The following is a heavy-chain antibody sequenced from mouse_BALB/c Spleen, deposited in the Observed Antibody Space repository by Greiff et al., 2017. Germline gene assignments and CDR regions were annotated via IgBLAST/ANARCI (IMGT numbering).Heavy chain of an antibody. D-gene: IGHD1-1*01. V-gene: IGHV14-1*02. Sequence: VQLKQSGAELVRPGALVKLSCTASGFNIKDYYMHWVKQRPEQGLEWIGWIDPENGNTIYDPKFQGKASITADTSSNTAYLQLSSLTSEDTAVYYCAGCHYYGSSYWYLDVWGEGTTVTVSS. CDR2: IDPENGNT. J-gene: IGHJ1*01. CDR1: GFNIKDYY. CDR3: AGCHYYGSSYWYLDV.